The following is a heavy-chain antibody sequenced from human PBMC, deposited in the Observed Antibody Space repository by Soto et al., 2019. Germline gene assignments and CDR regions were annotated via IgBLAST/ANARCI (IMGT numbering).Heavy chain of an antibody. V-gene: IGHV4-30-2*01. CDR3: AYGDPFDY. D-gene: IGHD4-17*01. Sequence: PSETLSLTCAVSGGSISSGGYSWSWIRQPPGKGLEWIGYIYHSGSTYYIPSLKSRVTISVDRSKNQFSLKLSSVTAADTAVYYCAYGDPFDYWGQGTLVTVSS. J-gene: IGHJ4*02. CDR2: IYHSGST. CDR1: GGSISSGGYS.